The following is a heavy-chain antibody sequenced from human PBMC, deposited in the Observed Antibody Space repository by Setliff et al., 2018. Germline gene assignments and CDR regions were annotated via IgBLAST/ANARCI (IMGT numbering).Heavy chain of an antibody. CDR3: AGGYSLGYGVY. Sequence: PGESLKISCVASGFGVSNYGMNWVRQAPGKGLEWLSYISSSGGTIHYADSVKGRFTISKDTAENSVFLQMNSLRGEDTALYYCAGGYSLGYGVYWGQGVLVTVSS. CDR2: ISSSGGTI. D-gene: IGHD4-4*01. J-gene: IGHJ4*02. CDR1: GFGVSNYG. V-gene: IGHV3-48*01.